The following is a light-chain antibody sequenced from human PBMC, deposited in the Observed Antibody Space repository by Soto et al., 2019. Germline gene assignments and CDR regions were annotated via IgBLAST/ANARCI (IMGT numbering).Light chain of an antibody. CDR3: QQYASLPT. Sequence: EIVVAQSPGTLSLSPGDTATLSCTASQSVTARYVAWYQQKPGQVPRLLIFGASNRATGIPERFSGSGSGTDFILTINRVEREDFAVYYCQQYASLPTFGQGTKLEIK. CDR2: GAS. V-gene: IGKV3-20*01. J-gene: IGKJ2*01. CDR1: QSVTARY.